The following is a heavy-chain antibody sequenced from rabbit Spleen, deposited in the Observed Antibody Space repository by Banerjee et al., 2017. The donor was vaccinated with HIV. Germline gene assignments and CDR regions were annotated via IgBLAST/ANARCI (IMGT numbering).Heavy chain of an antibody. D-gene: IGHD1-1*01. V-gene: IGHV1S45*01. CDR3: ARRDISISGGGLGDL. J-gene: IGHJ4*01. CDR1: GFSFSINDR. CDR2: IDTSNSRN. Sequence: QEHLEESGGDLVKPEGSLTLTCTASGFSFSINDRMCWVRQAPGKGLEWIACIDTSNSRNYYATWAKGQFTISKTSSTTVTLQMTSLTVADTATYFCARRDISISGGGLGDLWGPGTLVTVS.